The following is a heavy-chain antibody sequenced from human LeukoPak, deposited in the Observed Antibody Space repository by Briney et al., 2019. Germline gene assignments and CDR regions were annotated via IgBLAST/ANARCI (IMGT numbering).Heavy chain of an antibody. J-gene: IGHJ4*02. CDR3: ARERFGWFFDY. CDR2: IYYSGSN. Sequence: SETXXLTCTVSGGSISSYYWSWIRQPPGKGLEWIGYIYYSGSNNYNPSLKSRVTISVDTSKNQFSLKLSSVTAADTAVYYCARERFGWFFDYWGQGTLVTVSS. CDR1: GGSISSYY. V-gene: IGHV4-59*01. D-gene: IGHD3-10*01.